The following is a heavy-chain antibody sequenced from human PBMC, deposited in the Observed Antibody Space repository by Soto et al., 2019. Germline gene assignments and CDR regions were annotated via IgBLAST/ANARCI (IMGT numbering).Heavy chain of an antibody. J-gene: IGHJ5*02. Sequence: PGGSLRLSCVASGITFGSRAMSWVRQAPGEGLEWVSTITDSGGDAKYADSVRGRFTISRDNSKNTLYLQMNSLRAEDTAVYYCAKNRDTGVAGTSCWFGPWGQGTLVTVSS. CDR2: ITDSGGDA. D-gene: IGHD6-19*01. V-gene: IGHV3-23*01. CDR1: GITFGSRA. CDR3: AKNRDTGVAGTSCWFGP.